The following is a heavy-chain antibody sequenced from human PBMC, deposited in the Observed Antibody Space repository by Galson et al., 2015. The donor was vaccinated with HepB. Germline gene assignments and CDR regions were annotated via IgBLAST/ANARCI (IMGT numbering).Heavy chain of an antibody. Sequence: SLRLSCAASGFSFSNYAMHWVRQAPGKGLEWVALISFDGSNKDYADSVKGRFTISRDNSKNTLYLQMNSLRAEDTAVYYCAREARTMVRGVNRYYSDYWGQGTLVTVSS. CDR2: ISFDGSNK. V-gene: IGHV3-30-3*01. CDR1: GFSFSNYA. J-gene: IGHJ4*02. D-gene: IGHD3-10*01. CDR3: AREARTMVRGVNRYYSDY.